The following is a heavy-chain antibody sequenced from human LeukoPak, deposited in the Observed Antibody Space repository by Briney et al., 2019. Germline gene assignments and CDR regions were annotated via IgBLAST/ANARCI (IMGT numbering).Heavy chain of an antibody. CDR2: ISGSGGST. CDR3: AKDLFGGYGRSV. D-gene: IGHD5-12*01. V-gene: IGHV3-23*01. J-gene: IGHJ4*02. CDR1: GFSFNHSN. Sequence: GGSLRLSCTASGFSFNHSNMNWVRQAPGKGLEWVSAISGSGGSTYYADSVKGRFTISRDNSKNTLYLQTNSLRAEDTAVYYCAKDLFGGYGRSVWGQGTLVTVSS.